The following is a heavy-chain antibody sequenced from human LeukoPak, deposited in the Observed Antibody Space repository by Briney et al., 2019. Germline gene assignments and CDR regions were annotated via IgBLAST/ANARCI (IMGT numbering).Heavy chain of an antibody. CDR1: GGTFNNYA. CDR2: FIPIFGIA. V-gene: IGHV1-69*10. J-gene: IGHJ4*02. CDR3: ARSGAYCSSTSCQYYFDY. D-gene: IGHD2-2*01. Sequence: SVKVSCKASGGTFNNYAVSWVRQAPGQGLEWMGGFIPIFGIANYAQKFQGRVTITADKSTSTAYMELSSLRSEDTAVYYCARSGAYCSSTSCQYYFDYWGQGTLVTVSS.